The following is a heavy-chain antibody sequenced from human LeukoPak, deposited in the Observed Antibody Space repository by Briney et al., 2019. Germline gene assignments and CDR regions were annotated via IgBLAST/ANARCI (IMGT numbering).Heavy chain of an antibody. CDR3: ARTLIEVAGTNFFDY. CDR1: GYTFTGYY. Sequence: VASVKVSCKASGYTFTGYYMHWVRQAPGQGLEWMGWINPNSGGTNYAQKFQGRVTMTRDTSTSTAYMELSRLRSDETAVYYCARTLIEVAGTNFFDYWGQGTLVTVSS. D-gene: IGHD6-19*01. V-gene: IGHV1-2*02. CDR2: INPNSGGT. J-gene: IGHJ4*02.